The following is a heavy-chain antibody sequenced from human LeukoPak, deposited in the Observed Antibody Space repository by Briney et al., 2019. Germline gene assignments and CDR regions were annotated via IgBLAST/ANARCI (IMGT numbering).Heavy chain of an antibody. CDR3: VRALGYCSSGNCYYYDY. CDR2: IYPGDSET. J-gene: IGHJ4*02. Sequence: KPGESLKISCKGSGYRFSSYWIGWVRQMPGKGLEWMGIIYPGDSETRYSPSFQGQVTISADKSISTAYLQWSSLKASDTAMYYCVRALGYCSSGNCYYYDYWGQGTLVTVSS. CDR1: GYRFSSYW. D-gene: IGHD2-15*01. V-gene: IGHV5-51*01.